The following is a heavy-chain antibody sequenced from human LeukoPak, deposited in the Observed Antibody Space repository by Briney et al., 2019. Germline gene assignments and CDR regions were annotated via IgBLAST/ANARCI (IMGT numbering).Heavy chain of an antibody. CDR1: GGTFSIYA. D-gene: IGHD3-22*01. V-gene: IGHV1-69*13. Sequence: SVKVSCKASGGTFSIYAISWVRQAPGQGLEWMGGIIPIFGTANYAQKFQGRVTITADESTSTAYMELSSLRSEDTAVYYCAKHYYYDSSGYHLDYWGQGTLVTVSS. CDR2: IIPIFGTA. CDR3: AKHYYYDSSGYHLDY. J-gene: IGHJ4*02.